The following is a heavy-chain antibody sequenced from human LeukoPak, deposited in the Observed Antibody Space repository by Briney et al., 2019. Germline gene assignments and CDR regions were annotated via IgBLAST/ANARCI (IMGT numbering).Heavy chain of an antibody. J-gene: IGHJ3*02. CDR2: ISSSSSTI. Sequence: GGSLRLSCAASGFTFSTYNMNWVRQAPGKGLEWVSYISSSSSTIYYADSVKGRFTISRDNAKNSLYLQMNSLRAEDTALYYCAKGGGRAPYAFDIWGQGTMVTVSS. D-gene: IGHD1-26*01. CDR3: AKGGGRAPYAFDI. CDR1: GFTFSTYN. V-gene: IGHV3-48*04.